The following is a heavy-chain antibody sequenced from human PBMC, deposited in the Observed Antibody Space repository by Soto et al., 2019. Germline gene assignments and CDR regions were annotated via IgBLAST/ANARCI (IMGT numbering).Heavy chain of an antibody. CDR2: ISTSGSTI. CDR1: GFTFSAYY. Sequence: QVQLVESGGGLVKPGGSLRLSWAASGFTFSAYYMTGIRQAPGKGLEWVSYISTSGSTINYADSWKGRFTISRDNAKNSLYLQMNSLRAEDTAVYYCARVSPPPDYWGQGTLVTVSS. J-gene: IGHJ4*02. V-gene: IGHV3-11*01. CDR3: ARVSPPPDY.